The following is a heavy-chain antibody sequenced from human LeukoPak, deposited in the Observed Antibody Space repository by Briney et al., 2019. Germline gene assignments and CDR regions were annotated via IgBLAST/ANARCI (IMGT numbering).Heavy chain of an antibody. V-gene: IGHV1-2*02. CDR3: ARVEGIAVAGTGYFDY. Sequence: ASVKVSCKASGYTFTGYYMHWVRQAPGQGLEWMGWINPNSGGTNYAQKFQGRFTMTRDTSISTAYMELSRLRSDDTAVYYCARVEGIAVAGTGYFDYWGQGTLVTVSS. J-gene: IGHJ4*02. CDR2: INPNSGGT. D-gene: IGHD6-19*01. CDR1: GYTFTGYY.